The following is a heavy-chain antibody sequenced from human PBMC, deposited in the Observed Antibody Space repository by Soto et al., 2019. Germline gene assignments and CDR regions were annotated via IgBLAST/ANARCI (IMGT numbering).Heavy chain of an antibody. CDR2: ISGSGGST. D-gene: IGHD5-18*01. Sequence: EVQLLESGGDLVQPGESLRVSCAASGFTLGNYAMSWVRQAPGKGLEWVSSISGSGGSTYYADSVKGRFTIARDNSKSTLSLQMNSLRVDDTALYYCVRAPASSLTASRPFDYWGQGTLVTVSS. J-gene: IGHJ4*02. CDR1: GFTLGNYA. CDR3: VRAPASSLTASRPFDY. V-gene: IGHV3-23*01.